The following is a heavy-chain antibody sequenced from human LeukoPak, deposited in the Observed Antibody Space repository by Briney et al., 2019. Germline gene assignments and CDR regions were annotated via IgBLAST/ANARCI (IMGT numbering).Heavy chain of an antibody. J-gene: IGHJ3*02. CDR2: IYYSGST. V-gene: IGHV4-30-4*08. CDR1: GGSISSGDYY. CDR3: ARTGRGYYDFWSGYPRAAFDI. Sequence: SQTLSLTCTVSGGSISSGDYYWSWIREPPGKGLEWIGYIYYSGSTYYNPSLKSRVTISVDTSKNQFSLKLSSVTAADTAVYYCARTGRGYYDFWSGYPRAAFDIWGQGTMVTVSS. D-gene: IGHD3-3*01.